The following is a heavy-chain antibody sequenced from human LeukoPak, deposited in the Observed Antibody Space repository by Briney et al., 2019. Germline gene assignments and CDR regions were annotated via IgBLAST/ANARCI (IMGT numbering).Heavy chain of an antibody. Sequence: SETLSLTCTVSGGSISSYYWSWIRQPAGKGLEWIGRIYTSGSTNYNPSLKSRVTMSADTSKNQFSLKLSSVTAADTAVYYCARVVQAAAGDTYYYYMDVWGKGTTVTVSS. J-gene: IGHJ6*03. CDR3: ARVVQAAAGDTYYYYMDV. CDR2: IYTSGST. CDR1: GGSISSYY. V-gene: IGHV4-4*07. D-gene: IGHD6-13*01.